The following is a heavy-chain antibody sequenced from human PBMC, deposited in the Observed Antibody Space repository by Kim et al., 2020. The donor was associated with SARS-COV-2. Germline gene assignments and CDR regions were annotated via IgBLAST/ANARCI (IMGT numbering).Heavy chain of an antibody. V-gene: IGHV3-73*01. CDR3: TRVPGPTLAFWDAFDI. Sequence: VKGRFTLSRDDSKNTAYLQMNNLKTEDTAVYYCTRVPGPTLAFWDAFDIWGQGTMVTVSS. D-gene: IGHD1-1*01. J-gene: IGHJ3*02.